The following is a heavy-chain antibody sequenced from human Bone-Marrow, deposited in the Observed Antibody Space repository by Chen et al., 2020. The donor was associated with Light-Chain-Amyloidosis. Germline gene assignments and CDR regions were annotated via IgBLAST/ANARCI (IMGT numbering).Heavy chain of an antibody. CDR1: GFSVSRSY. Sequence: VQLVESGGGVAQPGGSLRLSCAASGFSVSRSYMSWVRQAPGKGLEWVSLIYSGGSTYYADFVKGRFTISRDSSKNTVYLQMNSLRAEDTALYYCATEGRDPGYSYGYLNYWGQGTLVTVSS. D-gene: IGHD5-18*01. CDR2: IYSGGST. J-gene: IGHJ4*02. V-gene: IGHV3-53*01. CDR3: ATEGRDPGYSYGYLNY.